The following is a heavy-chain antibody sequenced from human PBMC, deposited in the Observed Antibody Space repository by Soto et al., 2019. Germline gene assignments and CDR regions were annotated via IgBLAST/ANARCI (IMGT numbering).Heavy chain of an antibody. CDR3: APFYGGDCTTTTCYGDFDY. CDR2: IIPLFGIT. J-gene: IGHJ4*02. V-gene: IGHV1-69*02. Sequence: QVQLVQSGAEVKKPGSSVKVSCKASGGIFNRYSVSWVRQAPGQGLEWMGRIIPLFGITNYAQKFQGRVMITADKSTNTAYMEVNGLRSEDTALYYFAPFYGGDCTTTTCYGDFDYWGQGTLVTVTS. D-gene: IGHD2-2*01. CDR1: GGIFNRYS.